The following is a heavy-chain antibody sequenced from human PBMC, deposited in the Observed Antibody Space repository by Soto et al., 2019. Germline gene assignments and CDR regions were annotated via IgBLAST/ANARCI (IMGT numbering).Heavy chain of an antibody. CDR3: ARDADILTGSDAFDI. CDR1: GFTFSDYY. D-gene: IGHD3-9*01. V-gene: IGHV3-11*05. CDR2: IGSSSTYT. J-gene: IGHJ3*02. Sequence: GGSLRLSCAASGFTFSDYYMSWIRQAPGKGLEWVSYIGSSSTYTNYADSVKGRFTISRDNAKNSLYLQMNSLRAEDTAVYYCARDADILTGSDAFDIWGQGTMVTVSS.